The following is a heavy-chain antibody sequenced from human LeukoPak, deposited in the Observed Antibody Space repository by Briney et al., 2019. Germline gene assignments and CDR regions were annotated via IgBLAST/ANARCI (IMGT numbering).Heavy chain of an antibody. CDR3: AREVRFLEWLPLDY. CDR2: IIPILGIA. CDR1: GYTFTSYY. J-gene: IGHJ4*02. Sequence: GASVKVSCKASGYTFTSYYMHWVRQAPGQGLEWMGRIIPILGIANYAQKFQGRVTITADKSTSTAYMELSSLRSEDTAVYYCAREVRFLEWLPLDYWGQGTLVTVSS. D-gene: IGHD3-3*01. V-gene: IGHV1-69*04.